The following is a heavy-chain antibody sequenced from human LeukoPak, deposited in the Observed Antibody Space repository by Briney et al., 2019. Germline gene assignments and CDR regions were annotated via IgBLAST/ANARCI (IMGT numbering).Heavy chain of an antibody. CDR2: ISYDGSNK. V-gene: IGHV3-30*03. D-gene: IGHD2-2*01. J-gene: IGHJ6*02. Sequence: PGGSLRLSCAASGFTFSNYGMHWVRQAPGKGLEWVAVISYDGSNKYHADSVKGRFTISRDNSKNALYLQMDSLRTEDTAVYYCARSPLAYQYYYGMDVWGQGTTVSVSS. CDR3: ARSPLAYQYYYGMDV. CDR1: GFTFSNYG.